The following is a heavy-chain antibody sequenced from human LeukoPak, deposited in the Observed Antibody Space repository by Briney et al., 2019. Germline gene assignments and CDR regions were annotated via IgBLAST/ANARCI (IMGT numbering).Heavy chain of an antibody. CDR1: GYTFTSYY. J-gene: IGHJ3*02. V-gene: IGHV1-46*01. CDR2: INPSGGNT. D-gene: IGHD5-24*01. CDR3: ARVRDGYNDAYDI. Sequence: ASVKVSCKASGYTFTSYYMHWVRQAPGQRLEWMGLINPSGGNTNYAQKFQGRVTMTRDTSTSTVYMELSSLKSEDTAVYYCARVRDGYNDAYDIWGQGTMVTVSS.